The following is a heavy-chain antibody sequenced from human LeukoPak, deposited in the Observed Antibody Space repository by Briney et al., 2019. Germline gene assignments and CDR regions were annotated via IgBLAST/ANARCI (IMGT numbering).Heavy chain of an antibody. V-gene: IGHV4-31*03. CDR1: GGSIGSYY. CDR2: IYYSGST. Sequence: SETLSLTCTVSGGSIGSYYWSWIRQHPGKGLEWIGYIYYSGSTYYNPSLKSRVTISVDTSKNQFSLKLSSVTAADTAVYYCARDFQPDYYDSSGYYGFAAFDIWGQGTMVTVSS. J-gene: IGHJ3*02. CDR3: ARDFQPDYYDSSGYYGFAAFDI. D-gene: IGHD3-22*01.